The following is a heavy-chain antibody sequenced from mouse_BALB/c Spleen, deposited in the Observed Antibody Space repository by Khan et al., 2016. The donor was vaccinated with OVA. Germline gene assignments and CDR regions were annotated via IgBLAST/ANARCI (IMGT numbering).Heavy chain of an antibody. Sequence: VQLKESGPGLVKPSQSLSLTCIVTGYSITSDYAWNWIRQFPGNKLEWMGYISSSGSTNYNPALKSRISITSDTSKNQFFLQLNSETIEDTATYYSARDGCLYNYAIDYWGQGTSVTVSS. J-gene: IGHJ4*01. V-gene: IGHV3-2*02. D-gene: IGHD2-3*01. CDR1: GYSITSDYA. CDR3: ARDGCLYNYAIDY. CDR2: ISSSGST.